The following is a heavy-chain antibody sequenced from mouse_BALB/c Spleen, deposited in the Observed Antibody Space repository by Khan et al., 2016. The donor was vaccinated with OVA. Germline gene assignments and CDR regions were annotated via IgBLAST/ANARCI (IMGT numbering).Heavy chain of an antibody. Sequence: QVQLKESGPGLVAPSQSLSITCTISGFSLTSYGIHWVRQPPGKGLEWLVVIWSDGKTTYNSALKSRLNIIKDNSKSQVFLKMNSLQTDDTAMYYCARQMCPGYLDGWGAGTKVTVSS. CDR1: GFSLTSYG. D-gene: IGHD6-1*01. CDR3: ARQMCPGYLDG. V-gene: IGHV2-6-1*01. CDR2: IWSDGKT. J-gene: IGHJ1*01.